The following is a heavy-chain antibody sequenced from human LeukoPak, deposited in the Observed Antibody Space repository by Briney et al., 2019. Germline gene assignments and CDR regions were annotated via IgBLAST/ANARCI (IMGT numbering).Heavy chain of an antibody. Sequence: GSLRLSCAASGFTFSSYAMSWVRQPPGKGLEWIGYIYYSGSTNYNPSLKSRVTISVDTSKNQFSLKLSSVTAADTAVYYCASHSAYCGGDCYWDYWGQGTLVTVSS. D-gene: IGHD2-21*02. CDR1: GFTFSSYA. V-gene: IGHV4-59*08. CDR2: IYYSGST. J-gene: IGHJ4*02. CDR3: ASHSAYCGGDCYWDY.